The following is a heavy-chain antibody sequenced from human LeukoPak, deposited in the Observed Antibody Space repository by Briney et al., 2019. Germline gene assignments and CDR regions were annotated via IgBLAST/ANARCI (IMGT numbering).Heavy chain of an antibody. V-gene: IGHV3-48*04. J-gene: IGHJ6*04. CDR1: GFTFTSHW. CDR2: ISSSGSTI. D-gene: IGHD3-10*02. Sequence: GGSLRLSCGASGFTFTSHWMSWVRQAPGKGLEWVSYISSSGSTIYYADSVKGRFTISRDNAKNSLYLQMNSLRAEDTAVYYCAELSITMIGGVWGKGTTVTISS. CDR3: AELSITMIGGV.